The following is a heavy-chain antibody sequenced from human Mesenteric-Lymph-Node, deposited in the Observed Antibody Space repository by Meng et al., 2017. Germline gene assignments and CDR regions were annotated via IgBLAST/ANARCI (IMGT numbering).Heavy chain of an antibody. CDR1: GFTFSSYS. D-gene: IGHD3-16*02. CDR3: AKDGTYYDYVWVSYRYEGTYWYFDL. CDR2: ISSSSSYI. V-gene: IGHV3-21*04. Sequence: GGSLRLSCAASGFTFSSYSMNWVRQAPGKGLEWVSSISSSSSYIYYADSVKGRFTISRDNSKNTLYLQMNSLSAEDTAVYYCAKDGTYYDYVWVSYRYEGTYWYFDLWGLGTLVTVSS. J-gene: IGHJ2*01.